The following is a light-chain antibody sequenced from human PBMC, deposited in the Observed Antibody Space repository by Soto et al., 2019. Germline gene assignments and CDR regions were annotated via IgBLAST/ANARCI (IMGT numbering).Light chain of an antibody. CDR1: QSVNSRY. CDR3: QKYGSSPPFS. V-gene: IGKV3-20*01. CDR2: GAS. J-gene: IGKJ3*01. Sequence: IVLTQSPGTLSLSPGERATLSCRTSQSVNSRYLAWYQQRPGQAPRPLIYGASTRPTGIPDRFSGSGSGTDFTLTISSLEPEDFAVYYCQKYGSSPPFSFGPGTKVDIK.